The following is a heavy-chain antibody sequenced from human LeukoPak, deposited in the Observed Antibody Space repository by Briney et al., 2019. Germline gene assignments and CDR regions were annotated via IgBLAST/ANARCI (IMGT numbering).Heavy chain of an antibody. Sequence: GSLRLSCAASGLTVGINYMSWVRQAPGKGLEWVSFMYADGSTDYADSVKGRFTISRDNSKNTLYLQMNTLRAEDTAIYYCARDRYRSGCMDVWGQGTTVTVS. CDR2: MYADGST. V-gene: IGHV3-53*01. CDR1: GLTVGINY. D-gene: IGHD6-19*01. CDR3: ARDRYRSGCMDV. J-gene: IGHJ6*02.